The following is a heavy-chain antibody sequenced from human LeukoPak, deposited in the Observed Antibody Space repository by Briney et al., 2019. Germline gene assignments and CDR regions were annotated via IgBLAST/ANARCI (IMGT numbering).Heavy chain of an antibody. CDR1: GFTFSRYW. V-gene: IGHV3-7*03. CDR3: ARERSSGREGYFDY. Sequence: GGSLRLSCVASGFTFSRYWMSWVRQAPGTGLEWVANIKQDGGEKYYVDSVKGRFTISRDNAKNSLYLQMNSLRVEDTAVYYCARERSSGREGYFDYWGQGTLVTVSS. J-gene: IGHJ4*02. D-gene: IGHD6-19*01. CDR2: IKQDGGEK.